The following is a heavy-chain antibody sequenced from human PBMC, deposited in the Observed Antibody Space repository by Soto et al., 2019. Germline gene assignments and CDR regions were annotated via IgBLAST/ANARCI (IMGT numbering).Heavy chain of an antibody. J-gene: IGHJ4*02. V-gene: IGHV3-30*18. CDR1: GFTFSSYG. CDR3: AKDYDGSGWPDD. Sequence: PGGSLRLSCAASGFTFSSYGMHWVRQAPGKGLEWVAVISYDGSNKYYADSVKGRFTISRDNSKNTLYLQMNSLRAEDTAVYYCAKDYDGSGWPDDSGQGTLVTVSS. D-gene: IGHD6-19*01. CDR2: ISYDGSNK.